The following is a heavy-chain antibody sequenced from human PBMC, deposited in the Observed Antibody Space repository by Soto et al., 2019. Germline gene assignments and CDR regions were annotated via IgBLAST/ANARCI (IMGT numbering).Heavy chain of an antibody. CDR3: AKGADYFHSNGNNLEYFQY. CDR1: GFTFSSYA. CDR2: ISGSGGST. V-gene: IGHV3-23*01. D-gene: IGHD3-22*01. J-gene: IGHJ1*01. Sequence: GGSLRLSCAASGFTFSSYAMSWVRQAPGKGLEWVSTISGSGGSTYYADSVKGRFTISRDNSKNTLYLQMNSLRAEDTAVYYCAKGADYFHSNGNNLEYFQYWGQGTLVSVSS.